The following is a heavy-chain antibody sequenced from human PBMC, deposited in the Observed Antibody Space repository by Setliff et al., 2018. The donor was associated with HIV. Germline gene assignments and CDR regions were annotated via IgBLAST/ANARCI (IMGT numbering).Heavy chain of an antibody. V-gene: IGHV4-61*02. CDR1: GGSISTGVYY. Sequence: PSETLSLTCTVSGGSISTGVYYWSWIRQPADKALEWIGRISASGSTNYNPSLESRVTLSMDTSNNQFSLKLTSVTAADTAVYYCARVYSRSWFFFDHWGQGILVTVSS. D-gene: IGHD6-13*01. CDR2: ISASGST. CDR3: ARVYSRSWFFFDH. J-gene: IGHJ4*02.